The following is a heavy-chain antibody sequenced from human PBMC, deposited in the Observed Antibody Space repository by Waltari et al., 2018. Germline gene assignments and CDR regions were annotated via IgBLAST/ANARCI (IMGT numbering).Heavy chain of an antibody. J-gene: IGHJ4*02. CDR3: ARAREQNYDFWNGYSFYFDH. CDR1: GLSFSDYF. D-gene: IGHD3-3*01. Sequence: QVQLVESGGGLVNPGGSLRLSCAASGLSFSDYFMTWIRQAPGKGLEWIADISSRENNIFHADSVKGRFTSSRDNAKNSLVLQTKSLRAEDTAVYFCARAREQNYDFWNGYSFYFDHWGQGALVTVSS. V-gene: IGHV3-11*01. CDR2: ISSRENNI.